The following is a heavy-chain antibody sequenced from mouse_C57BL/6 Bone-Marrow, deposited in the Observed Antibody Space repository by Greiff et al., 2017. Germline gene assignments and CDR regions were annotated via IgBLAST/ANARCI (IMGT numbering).Heavy chain of an antibody. CDR3: ARPLYDYDLFAY. CDR1: GYTFTSYW. J-gene: IGHJ3*01. D-gene: IGHD2-4*01. V-gene: IGHV1-7*01. Sequence: QVHVKQSGAELAKPGASVKLSCKASGYTFTSYWMHWVKQRPGQGLEWIGYINPSSGYTKYNQKFKDKATLTADKSSSTAYMQLSSLTYEDSAVYYCARPLYDYDLFAYWGQGTLVTVSA. CDR2: INPSSGYT.